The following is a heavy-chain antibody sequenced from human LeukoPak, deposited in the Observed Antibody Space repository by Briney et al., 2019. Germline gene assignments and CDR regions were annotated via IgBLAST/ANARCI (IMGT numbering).Heavy chain of an antibody. D-gene: IGHD3-10*01. V-gene: IGHV1-18*04. J-gene: IGHJ4*02. CDR2: ISAYNGNT. CDR3: ARDRYYYGSGSYGDY. CDR1: GYTFTSYG. Sequence: ASVKVSCKASGYTFTSYGTSWVRQAPGQGLEWMGWISAYNGNTNYAQKLQGRVTMTTDTSTSTAYMELRSLRSDDTAVYYCARDRYYYGSGSYGDYWGQGTLVTVSS.